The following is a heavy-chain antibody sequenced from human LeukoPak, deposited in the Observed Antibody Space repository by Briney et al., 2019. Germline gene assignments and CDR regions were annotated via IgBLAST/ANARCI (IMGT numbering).Heavy chain of an antibody. D-gene: IGHD2-21*01. CDR3: AKDIVVVNAIDLYYYYYGMDV. V-gene: IGHV3-30*18. J-gene: IGHJ6*02. Sequence: GGSLRLSCAASGFTFSSYGMHWVRQAPGKGLEWVAVISYDGSNKYYADSVKGRFTISRDNSKNTLYLQMNSLRAEDTAVYYCAKDIVVVNAIDLYYYYYGMDVWGQGTTVTVSS. CDR2: ISYDGSNK. CDR1: GFTFSSYG.